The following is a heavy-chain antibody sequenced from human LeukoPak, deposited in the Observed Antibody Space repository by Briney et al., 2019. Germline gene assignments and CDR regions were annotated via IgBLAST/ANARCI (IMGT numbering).Heavy chain of an antibody. D-gene: IGHD6-13*01. CDR3: AKAWPAAGTFDS. V-gene: IGHV3-15*01. Sequence: GGSLRLSCAASGFTFSSAWMSWVRQAPGKGLEWVGRIKSSTAGGTTDYAAPVKGRFIISRDDSKNTLFLQMNTLRVEDTAVYYCAKAWPAAGTFDSWGQGSLVTVSS. CDR1: GFTFSSAW. J-gene: IGHJ4*02. CDR2: IKSSTAGGTT.